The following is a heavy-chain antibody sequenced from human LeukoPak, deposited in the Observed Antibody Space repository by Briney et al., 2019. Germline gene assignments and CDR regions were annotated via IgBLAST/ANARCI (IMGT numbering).Heavy chain of an antibody. CDR2: ISSSGSTI. J-gene: IGHJ4*02. CDR1: GFTFSDYY. V-gene: IGHV3-11*04. D-gene: IGHD3-22*01. CDR3: AREYYYDSSGYYGY. Sequence: PGGSLRLSCAASGFTFSDYYMSWIRQAPGKGLEWVSYISSSGSTIYYADSVKGRLTISRDNAKNSLYLQMNSLRAEDTAVYYCAREYYYDSSGYYGYWGQGTLVTVSS.